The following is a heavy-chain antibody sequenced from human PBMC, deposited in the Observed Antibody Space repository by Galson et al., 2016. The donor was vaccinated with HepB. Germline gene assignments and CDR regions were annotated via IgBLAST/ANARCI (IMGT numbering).Heavy chain of an antibody. CDR1: GFTFSNYG. Sequence: SLRLSCAASGFTFSNYGMHWVRQAPGKGLEWVAVISYDGSNKYYADSVKGRFTISRDNSKNTLYLQMNSLRAEDTAVHYCAKRSDYWGQGTQVTVSS. CDR3: AKRSDY. J-gene: IGHJ4*02. CDR2: ISYDGSNK. V-gene: IGHV3-30*18.